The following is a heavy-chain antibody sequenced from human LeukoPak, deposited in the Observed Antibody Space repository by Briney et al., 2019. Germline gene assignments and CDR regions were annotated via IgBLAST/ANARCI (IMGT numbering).Heavy chain of an antibody. CDR1: GFTFSSYA. Sequence: GRSLRLSCAASGFTFSSYAMHWVRQAPGKGLEWVAVISYDGSNKYYADSVKGRFTISRDNSKSTLYLQTNSLRAEDTAVYYCARAHTVAGTLLGYYGMDVWGQGTTVTVSS. CDR3: ARAHTVAGTLLGYYGMDV. D-gene: IGHD6-19*01. CDR2: ISYDGSNK. J-gene: IGHJ6*02. V-gene: IGHV3-30*04.